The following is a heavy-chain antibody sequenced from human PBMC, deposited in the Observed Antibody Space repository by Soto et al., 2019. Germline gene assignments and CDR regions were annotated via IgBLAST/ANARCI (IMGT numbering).Heavy chain of an antibody. Sequence: PSETLSLTCSVSDASVSKYYWSWVRQPPGKGLEWIGYISHTGYTSYNPSLESRLTISMDKSKNQLSLNLNSVTTADTAVYYCARGQLLFGYWGQGTRVTVSS. D-gene: IGHD3-10*02. CDR2: ISHTGYT. J-gene: IGHJ4*02. V-gene: IGHV4-59*02. CDR3: ARGQLLFGY. CDR1: DASVSKYY.